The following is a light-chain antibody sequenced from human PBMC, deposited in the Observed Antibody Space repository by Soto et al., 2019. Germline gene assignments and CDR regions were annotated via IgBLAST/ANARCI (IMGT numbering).Light chain of an antibody. V-gene: IGLV2-11*01. CDR2: DVS. J-gene: IGLJ1*01. CDR1: SSDVGGYNY. Sequence: QSVLTQPRSVSGSPGQSVTISCTGTSSDVGGYNYVSWYQQHPGKAPKLMIYDVSKRPSGVPDRFSASKSGNTASLTISGLQAEDEADYYCCSYAGRYTFYVFGTGTKLTVL. CDR3: CSYAGRYTFYV.